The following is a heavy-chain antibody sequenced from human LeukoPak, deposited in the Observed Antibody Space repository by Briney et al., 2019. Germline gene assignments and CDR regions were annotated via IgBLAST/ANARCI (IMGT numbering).Heavy chain of an antibody. CDR1: GYTFTNYG. CDR2: ISAYNGNT. CDR3: ARDTSSGYYFSLTAFDI. V-gene: IGHV1-18*01. J-gene: IGHJ3*02. D-gene: IGHD3-22*01. Sequence: ASVKVSCKVSGYTFTNYGITWVRQAPGQGLEWMGWISAYNGNTNYAQKFQGRVTITRDTSASTAYMELSSLRSEDTAVYYCARDTSSGYYFSLTAFDIWGQGTMVTVSS.